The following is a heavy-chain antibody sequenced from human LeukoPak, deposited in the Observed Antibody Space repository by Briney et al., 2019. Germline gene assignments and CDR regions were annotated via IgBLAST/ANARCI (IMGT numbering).Heavy chain of an antibody. CDR1: GGSIGSSSYY. D-gene: IGHD6-19*01. CDR2: IYYSGST. Sequence: SSETLSLTCTVSGGSIGSSSYYWGWIRQPPGKGLEWIGSIYYSGSTYYNPSLKSRVTISVDTSKNQFSLKLSSVTAADTAVYYCAITPFRQWLVRGYFDYWGQGTLVTVSS. J-gene: IGHJ4*02. V-gene: IGHV4-39*07. CDR3: AITPFRQWLVRGYFDY.